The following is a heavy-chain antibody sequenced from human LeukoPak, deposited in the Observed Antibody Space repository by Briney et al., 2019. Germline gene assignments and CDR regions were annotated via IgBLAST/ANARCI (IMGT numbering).Heavy chain of an antibody. CDR1: GFTSSDYY. J-gene: IGHJ3*02. Sequence: GGSLRLSCAASGFTSSDYYMSWIRQAPGKGLEWVSYISSSGSTIYYADPVKGRFTISRDNAKNSLYLRMNSLRAEDTAVHYCARPGDYYDSSGYYWPAAFDIWGQGTMVTVSS. CDR3: ARPGDYYDSSGYYWPAAFDI. V-gene: IGHV3-11*04. D-gene: IGHD3-22*01. CDR2: ISSSGSTI.